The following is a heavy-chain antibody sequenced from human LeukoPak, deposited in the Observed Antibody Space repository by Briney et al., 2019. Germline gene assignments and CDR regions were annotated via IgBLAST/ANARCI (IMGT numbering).Heavy chain of an antibody. J-gene: IGHJ4*02. CDR3: AKRPDCSTTNCFRFEY. V-gene: IGHV3-23*01. Sequence: GGSLRLSCAASGFTFSTYAMSWARQAPGQGLEWVSSINGDGGSTYYAESVKGRFTASRDNSKNTLYLQMDSLRAEDTAVYYCAKRPDCSTTNCFRFEYWGQGTLVTVSS. CDR2: INGDGGST. D-gene: IGHD2-2*01. CDR1: GFTFSTYA.